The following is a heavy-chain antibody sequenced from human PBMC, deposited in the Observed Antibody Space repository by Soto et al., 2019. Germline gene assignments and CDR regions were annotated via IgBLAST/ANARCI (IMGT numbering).Heavy chain of an antibody. V-gene: IGHV4-4*07. J-gene: IGHJ3*02. Sequence: GSSQMNYYWSWIRQPAGKGLEWIGRIYSSGSTTYNPSLKSRITMSVDTSKNQFSLKLSSVTAADTAVYYCATANASAMLPGGAFDIWGQGTLFTVSS. D-gene: IGHD2-2*01. CDR1: GSSQMNYY. CDR3: ATANASAMLPGGAFDI. CDR2: IYSSGST.